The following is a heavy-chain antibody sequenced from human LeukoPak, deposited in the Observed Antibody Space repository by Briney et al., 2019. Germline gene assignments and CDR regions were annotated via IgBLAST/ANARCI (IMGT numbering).Heavy chain of an antibody. Sequence: PSETLSLTCSVSGGSISSYYWSWIRQPPGKGLEGIGYIYDSGSANYNPSLKSRLTISVDTSKDQFSLKLSSVTAADTAVYYCARGAFSGYGDFGFDYWGQGTLVTASS. CDR2: IYDSGSA. J-gene: IGHJ4*02. CDR3: ARGAFSGYGDFGFDY. D-gene: IGHD4-17*01. V-gene: IGHV4-59*01. CDR1: GGSISSYY.